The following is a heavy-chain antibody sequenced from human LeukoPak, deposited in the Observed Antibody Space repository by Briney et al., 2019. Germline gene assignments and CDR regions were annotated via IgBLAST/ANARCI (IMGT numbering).Heavy chain of an antibody. CDR3: ARIPGGSGSQYDY. V-gene: IGHV3-74*01. CDR1: GFAFSSYW. Sequence: GGSLRLSCAASGFAFSSYWMHWVRQAPGKGLVWVSRINSDGSSTFYADSVKGRFTTSRDNAENTVYLQMNSLRADDTAVYYCARIPGGSGSQYDYWGQGTLVIVSS. J-gene: IGHJ4*02. D-gene: IGHD3-10*01. CDR2: INSDGSST.